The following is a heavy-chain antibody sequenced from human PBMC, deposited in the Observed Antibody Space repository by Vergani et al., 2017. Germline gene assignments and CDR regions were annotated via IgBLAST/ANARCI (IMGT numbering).Heavy chain of an antibody. CDR2: INHSGST. CDR1: GGSFSGYY. D-gene: IGHD3-22*01. J-gene: IGHJ3*02. V-gene: IGHV4-34*01. CDR3: ARFGYDSSGYYKYDAFDI. Sequence: QVQLQQWGAGLLKPSETLSLTCAVYGGSFSGYYWSWIRQPPGKGLEWIGEINHSGSTNYNPSLKSRVTISVDTSKNQFSLKLSSVTAADTAAYYCARFGYDSSGYYKYDAFDIWGQGTMVTVSS.